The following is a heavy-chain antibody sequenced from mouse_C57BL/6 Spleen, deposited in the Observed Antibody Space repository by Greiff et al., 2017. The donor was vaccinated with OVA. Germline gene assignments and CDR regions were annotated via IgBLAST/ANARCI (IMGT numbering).Heavy chain of an antibody. J-gene: IGHJ4*01. Sequence: QVQLQQSGPELVKPGASVKISCKASGYAFSSSWMNWVKQRPGKGLEWIGRIYPGDGDTNYNGKFKGKATLTADKSYSTSYMQLSSLTSEDSAVYFCARGVTYAMDYWGQGTSVTVSS. CDR2: IYPGDGDT. CDR1: GYAFSSSW. CDR3: ARGVTYAMDY. D-gene: IGHD2-5*01. V-gene: IGHV1-82*01.